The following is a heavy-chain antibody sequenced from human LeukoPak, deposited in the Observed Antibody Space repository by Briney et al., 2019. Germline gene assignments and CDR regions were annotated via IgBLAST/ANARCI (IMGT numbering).Heavy chain of an antibody. CDR3: ARVPRRLSHPSHYYYYYMDV. CDR2: INWNGGST. Sequence: PGGSLRLSCAASGFTFDDYGMSWVRQAPGKGLEWVSGINWNGGSTGYADSVKGRFTISRDNAKNSLYLQMNSLRAEDTALHHCARVPRRLSHPSHYYYYYMDVWGKGTTVTVSS. CDR1: GFTFDDYG. J-gene: IGHJ6*03. V-gene: IGHV3-20*01.